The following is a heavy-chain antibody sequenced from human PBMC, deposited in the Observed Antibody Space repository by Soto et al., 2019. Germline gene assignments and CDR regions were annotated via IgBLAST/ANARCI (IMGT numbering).Heavy chain of an antibody. D-gene: IGHD3-16*01. CDR3: TSPGYGLRFGGQEDY. J-gene: IGHJ4*02. V-gene: IGHV3-73*01. CDR2: IRSKANSYAT. Sequence: PGGSLRLSCAASGFTFSGSAMHWVRQASGKGLEWVGRIRSKANSYATAYAASVKGRFTISRDDSKNTAYLQMNSLKTEDTAVYYCTSPGYGLRFGGQEDYWGQGTLVTASS. CDR1: GFTFSGSA.